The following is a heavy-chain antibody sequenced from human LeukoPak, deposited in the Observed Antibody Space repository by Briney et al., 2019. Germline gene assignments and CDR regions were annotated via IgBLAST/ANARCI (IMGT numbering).Heavy chain of an antibody. CDR3: ARERRNYYDSSGLPGY. J-gene: IGHJ4*02. D-gene: IGHD3-22*01. CDR2: ISYDGSNK. V-gene: IGHV3-30*03. Sequence: PGGSLRLSCAASGFTFSSYAMSWVRQAPGKGLEWVAVISYDGSNKYYADSVKGRFTISRDNSKNTLYLQMNSLRAEDTAVYYCARERRNYYDSSGLPGYWGQGTLVTVSS. CDR1: GFTFSSYA.